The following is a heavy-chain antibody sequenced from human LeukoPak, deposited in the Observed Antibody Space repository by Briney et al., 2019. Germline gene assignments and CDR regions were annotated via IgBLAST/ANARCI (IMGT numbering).Heavy chain of an antibody. Sequence: ASVKVSCKASGYTFTRYGISWVRQAPGQGLEWMGWISAYNGNTNYAQKLQGRVTMTTDTSTSTAYMELRSLRSDDTAVYYCARNQAVAGTPPNHYYFDYWGQGTLVTVSS. CDR1: GYTFTRYG. CDR2: ISAYNGNT. D-gene: IGHD6-19*01. V-gene: IGHV1-18*01. CDR3: ARNQAVAGTPPNHYYFDY. J-gene: IGHJ4*02.